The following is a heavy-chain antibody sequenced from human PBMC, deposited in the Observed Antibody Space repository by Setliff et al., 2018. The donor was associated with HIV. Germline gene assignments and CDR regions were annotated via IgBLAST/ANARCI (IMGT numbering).Heavy chain of an antibody. J-gene: IGHJ4*02. D-gene: IGHD6-19*01. V-gene: IGHV4-59*01. CDR3: ARETIRSGHPSEAGFDF. Sequence: KASETLSLTCTVSGDSITSYYWSWIRQPPGKGLEWIGYIYYTGSTNYIPSLKSRVTMSVDTSKNQFSLKLTSVTAADTAVYYCARETIRSGHPSEAGFDFWGQGALVTVSS. CDR1: GDSITSYY. CDR2: IYYTGST.